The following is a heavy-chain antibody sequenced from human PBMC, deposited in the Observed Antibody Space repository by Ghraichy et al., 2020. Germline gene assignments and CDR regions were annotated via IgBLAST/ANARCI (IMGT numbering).Heavy chain of an antibody. D-gene: IGHD3-10*01. V-gene: IGHV3-53*01. J-gene: IGHJ4*02. Sequence: GGSLRLSCAASGLSVSDHYMSWVRRAPGKGLEWVSFLHSNGDTFYAGSVKGRFIISRDDSMNTLYLQMISLRAEDTAVYYCGRTVYAGSGNHYLDYWGQGTLVTVSS. CDR2: LHSNGDT. CDR3: GRTVYAGSGNHYLDY. CDR1: GLSVSDHY.